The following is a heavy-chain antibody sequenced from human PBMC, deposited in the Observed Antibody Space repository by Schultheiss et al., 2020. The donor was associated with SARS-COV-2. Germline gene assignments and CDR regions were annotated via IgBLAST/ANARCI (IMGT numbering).Heavy chain of an antibody. CDR1: GFTFRNYW. CDR3: VRVVYAGRYFDH. CDR2: ISGDGTSS. Sequence: GESLKISCAASGFTFRNYWMSWVRQPPGKGLMWTSHISGDGTSSSYADSVKGRFTISSDNAKNTVYLQMNSLTAEDTAVYYCVRVVYAGRYFDHWGQGTLVTVSS. D-gene: IGHD2-8*01. V-gene: IGHV3-74*01. J-gene: IGHJ4*02.